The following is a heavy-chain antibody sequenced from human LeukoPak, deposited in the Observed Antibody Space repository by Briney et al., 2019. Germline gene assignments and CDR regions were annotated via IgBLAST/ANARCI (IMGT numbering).Heavy chain of an antibody. CDR1: GGSISSYY. J-gene: IGHJ4*02. D-gene: IGHD5-18*01. CDR3: ARRAPYSYEWSTLDY. V-gene: IGHV4-59*01. CDR2: IYPSGST. Sequence: PSATVSLTCTVSGGSISSYYWSWIRQPPGKGLEWIGYIYPSGSTNYYPSLKSRVTISVDTSKNQFSLKLSSVTAADTAVYYCARRAPYSYEWSTLDYWGQGTLVTVAS.